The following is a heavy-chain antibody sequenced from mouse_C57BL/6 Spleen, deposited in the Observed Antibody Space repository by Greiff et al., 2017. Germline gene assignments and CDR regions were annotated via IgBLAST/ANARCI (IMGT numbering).Heavy chain of an antibody. CDR2: IWSGGST. Sequence: VQLQESGPGLVQPSQSLSITCTVSGFSLTSYGVHWVRQAPGKGLEWLGVIWSGGSTDSNAAFISRLSISKDNSKSPVFFKMNSLQADDTAIYYCARTAGSSGGFAYWGQGTLVTVSA. J-gene: IGHJ3*01. CDR1: GFSLTSYG. D-gene: IGHD1-1*01. V-gene: IGHV2-2*01. CDR3: ARTAGSSGGFAY.